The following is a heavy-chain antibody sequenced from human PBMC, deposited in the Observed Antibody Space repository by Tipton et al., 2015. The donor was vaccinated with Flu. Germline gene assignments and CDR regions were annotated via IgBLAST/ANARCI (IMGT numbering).Heavy chain of an antibody. CDR3: AREGRNSGGLDY. V-gene: IGHV4-39*07. Sequence: TLSLTCTVSGGSISSSSYHWGWIRQPPGMGLEWIGSVHYSGSTYQNPSLESRVTISVDTSKNQFSLKLSSETAADTAVYFCAREGRNSGGLDYWGQGTLVTVSS. CDR2: VHYSGST. J-gene: IGHJ4*02. CDR1: GGSISSSSYH. D-gene: IGHD1-26*01.